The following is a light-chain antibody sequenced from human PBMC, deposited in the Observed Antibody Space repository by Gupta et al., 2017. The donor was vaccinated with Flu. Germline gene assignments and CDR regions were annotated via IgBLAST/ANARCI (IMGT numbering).Light chain of an antibody. CDR3: QHYNKFSEGT. J-gene: IGKJ2*02. CDR1: QSISTS. V-gene: IGKV1-5*03. Sequence: DIQMTQSPSTLSASVGDSVTITCRASQSISTSLAWYRQKTGKAPELLMFKASGLESGVPSRFSGSGSGTEFTLTISSLHPDDFATYYCQHYNKFSEGTFGQGTKVEI. CDR2: KAS.